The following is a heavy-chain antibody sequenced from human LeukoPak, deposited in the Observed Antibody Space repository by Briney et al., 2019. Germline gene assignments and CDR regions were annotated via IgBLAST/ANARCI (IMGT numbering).Heavy chain of an antibody. CDR1: GFIFSGSA. V-gene: IGHV3-73*01. J-gene: IGHJ4*02. CDR3: TRSLVDDHGGNSPYYFDS. CDR2: IRSKANNNAT. D-gene: IGHD4-23*01. Sequence: GGSLKLSCAASGFIFSGSALQWVRQAPGKGLEWVGRIRSKANNNATAYAASVRGRFTISRDDSKNTVYLQLNSLKTEDTAVYYCTRSLVDDHGGNSPYYFDSWGQGTLVTVSS.